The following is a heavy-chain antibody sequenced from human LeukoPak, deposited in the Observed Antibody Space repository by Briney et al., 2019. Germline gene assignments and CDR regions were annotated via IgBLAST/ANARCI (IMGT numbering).Heavy chain of an antibody. CDR2: ISGSGGST. Sequence: GGSLRLSCAASGFTFSSYAMSWVRQAPGKGLEWVSAISGSGGSTYYADSVKGRFTISRDDSKNTLYLQMNSLRAEDTAVYYCAKWRVYQLLGYYFDYWGQGTLVTVSS. V-gene: IGHV3-23*01. CDR3: AKWRVYQLLGYYFDY. D-gene: IGHD2-2*01. CDR1: GFTFSSYA. J-gene: IGHJ4*02.